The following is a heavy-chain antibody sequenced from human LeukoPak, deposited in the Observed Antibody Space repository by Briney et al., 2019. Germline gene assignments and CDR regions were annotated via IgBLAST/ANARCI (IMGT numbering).Heavy chain of an antibody. J-gene: IGHJ3*02. Sequence: GASVKVSCKVSGYTLTESSMHWVRQAPGKGLEWMGGFDPEDGETIYAQKFQGRVTMTEDTSTDTAYMELCSLRSEDTAVYYCATDRSMSYAFDIWGQGTMVTVSS. D-gene: IGHD3-10*01. CDR1: GYTLTESS. V-gene: IGHV1-24*01. CDR3: ATDRSMSYAFDI. CDR2: FDPEDGET.